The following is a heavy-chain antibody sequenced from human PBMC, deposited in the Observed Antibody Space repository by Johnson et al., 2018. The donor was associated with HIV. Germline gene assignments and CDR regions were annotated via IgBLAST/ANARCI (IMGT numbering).Heavy chain of an antibody. CDR3: ARERGDAFDI. CDR2: LYSGGHT. D-gene: IGHD3-10*01. CDR1: GFTVRSHY. Sequence: VQLVESGGGLVQPGGSLRLSCAGSGFTVRSHYMSWVRQAPGKGLEWVSVLYSGGHTEYADSVKGRFTMARDNAKNSLYLQMNSLRAEDTAVYYCARERGDAFDIWGQWTMVTVSS. V-gene: IGHV3-66*01. J-gene: IGHJ3*02.